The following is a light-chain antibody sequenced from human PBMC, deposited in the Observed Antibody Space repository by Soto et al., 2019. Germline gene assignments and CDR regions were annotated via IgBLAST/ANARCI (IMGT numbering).Light chain of an antibody. J-gene: IGLJ1*01. V-gene: IGLV2-11*01. CDR1: SSDVGGYNY. CDR2: DVS. CDR3: CSYAGTYTYL. Sequence: ALTQPRSVSGSPGQSVTISCTGTSSDVGGYNYVSWYQQHPGEAPKLMIYDVSERPSGVPDRFTASKSGNTASLTISGLQAEDEADYYCCSYAGTYTYLFGTGTKVTV.